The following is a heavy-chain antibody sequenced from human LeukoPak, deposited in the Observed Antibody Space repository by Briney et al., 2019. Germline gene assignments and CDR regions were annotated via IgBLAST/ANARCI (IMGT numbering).Heavy chain of an antibody. J-gene: IGHJ6*02. CDR3: ARALRYANYYDSSGYYRSKGYYYYYGMDV. CDR2: IYHSGST. CDR1: GGSISSGGYS. V-gene: IGHV4-30-2*01. D-gene: IGHD3-22*01. Sequence: SETLSLTCAVSGGSISSGGYSWSWIRQPPGKGLEWIGYIYHSGSTYYNPSLKSRVTISVDTSKNQFSLKPSSVTAADTAVYYCARALRYANYYDSSGYYRSKGYYYYYGMDVWGQGTTVTISS.